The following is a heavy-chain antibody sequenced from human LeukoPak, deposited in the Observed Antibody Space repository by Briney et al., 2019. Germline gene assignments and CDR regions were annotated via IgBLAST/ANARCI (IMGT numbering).Heavy chain of an antibody. CDR1: GYTFTSYA. CDR2: INAGNGNT. J-gene: IGHJ6*02. CDR3: AREALGSSSWYWYYGMDV. Sequence: ASVKVSCKASGYTFTSYAMHWVRQAPGQRLEWMGWINAGNGNTKYSQKFQGRVTVTRDTSASTAYMELSSLRSEDTVVYYCAREALGSSSWYWYYGMDVWGPGTTVTVSS. V-gene: IGHV1-3*01. D-gene: IGHD6-13*01.